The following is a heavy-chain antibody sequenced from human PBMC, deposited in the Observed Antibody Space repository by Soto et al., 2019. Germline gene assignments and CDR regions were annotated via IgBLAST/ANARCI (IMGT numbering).Heavy chain of an antibody. J-gene: IGHJ5*02. Sequence: LELQESGPGLVKPSETLSLTCSVSGDSISSSNYYWGWIRQSPGKGLECIGSIYNSGSTYYNPSLMIRVTMSVDTSKNQFSLKLSSVTAADTAVYYCARHALRYYDRSTFDPCGRGTLVTVSS. CDR3: ARHALRYYDRSTFDP. D-gene: IGHD3-22*01. V-gene: IGHV4-39*01. CDR2: IYNSGST. CDR1: GDSISSSNYY.